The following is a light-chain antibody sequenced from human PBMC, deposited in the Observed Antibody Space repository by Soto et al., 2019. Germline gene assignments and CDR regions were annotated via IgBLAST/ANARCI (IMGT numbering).Light chain of an antibody. CDR2: DAS. CDR3: QQYDSDVVS. CDR1: QSVRSW. V-gene: IGKV1-5*01. Sequence: DIQMTQSPATLSASVGDRVTITCRAIQSVRSWLAWYQQKPGKAPKLLMYDASTLEGGVPSRFSGSGSGTEFTLTISGLQPDDFATYYCQQYDSDVVSFGGGTKVE. J-gene: IGKJ4*01.